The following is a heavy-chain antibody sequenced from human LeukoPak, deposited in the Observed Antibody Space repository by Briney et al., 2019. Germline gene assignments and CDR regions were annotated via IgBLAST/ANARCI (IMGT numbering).Heavy chain of an antibody. J-gene: IGHJ4*02. V-gene: IGHV1-69*13. CDR1: GGTFSSYA. CDR2: IIPIFETT. D-gene: IGHD2-2*01. CDR3: AREACSSTSCPSVFDY. Sequence: ASVKVSCKASGGTFSSYAISWVRQAPGQGLEWMGGIIPIFETTNYAQKFQGRVTITADESTSAAYMELSSLRSEDTAVYYCAREACSSTSCPSVFDYWGQGTLVTVSS.